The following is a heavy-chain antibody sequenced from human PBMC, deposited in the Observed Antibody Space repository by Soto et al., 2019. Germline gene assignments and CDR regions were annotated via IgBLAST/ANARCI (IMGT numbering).Heavy chain of an antibody. D-gene: IGHD3-10*01. CDR3: ARGITMVRGVIITHNWFDP. CDR1: GDSVSSNSAA. CDR2: TYYRSKWYN. J-gene: IGHJ5*02. V-gene: IGHV6-1*01. Sequence: LTLSLTCAISGDSVSSNSAAWNWIRQSPSRGLEWLGRTYYRSKWYNDYAVSVKSRITINPDTSKNQFSLQLNSVTPEDTAVYYCARGITMVRGVIITHNWFDPWGQGTLVTV.